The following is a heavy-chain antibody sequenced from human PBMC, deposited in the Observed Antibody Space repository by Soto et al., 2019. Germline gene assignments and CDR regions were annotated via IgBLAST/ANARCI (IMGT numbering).Heavy chain of an antibody. CDR2: IIPIFGTA. CDR3: ATGITDIVATISASGYYYYGMDV. J-gene: IGHJ6*02. D-gene: IGHD5-12*01. V-gene: IGHV1-69*13. CDR1: GGTFSSYA. Sequence: SVKVSCKASGGTFSSYAISWVRQAPGQGLEWMGGIIPIFGTANYAQKFQGRVTITADESTSTAYMELSSLRSEDTAVYYCATGITDIVATISASGYYYYGMDVWRQGTTVTVSS.